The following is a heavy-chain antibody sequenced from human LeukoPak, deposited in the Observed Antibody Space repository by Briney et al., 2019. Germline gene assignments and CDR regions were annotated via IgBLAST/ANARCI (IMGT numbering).Heavy chain of an antibody. D-gene: IGHD3-10*01. CDR2: IYYSGSI. CDR3: ARDYDGSGYYFDC. V-gene: IGHV4-31*03. CDR1: GGSISSGYYY. Sequence: SETLSLTCSVSGGSISSGYYYWTWIRQHPGKGPEWIGYIYYSGSIYYHPSLRSRVTISVDTSKNQFSLNLSSVTAADTAVYFCARDYDGSGYYFDCWGQGTLVTVSS. J-gene: IGHJ4*02.